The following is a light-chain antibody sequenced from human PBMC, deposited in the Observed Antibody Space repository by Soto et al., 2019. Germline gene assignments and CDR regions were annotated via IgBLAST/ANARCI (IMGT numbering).Light chain of an antibody. V-gene: IGKV1-12*01. CDR2: AAS. Sequence: DIQMTQSPSSLSASVGDRVTITCRASQDLDRWLAWYQQKPGEAPKVLIFAASSLQSGLPSRFSGGGSGTDFSLTISSLQHEDFETYYCKQSRSFTLTFGGGTKGDIK. CDR1: QDLDRW. CDR3: KQSRSFTLT. J-gene: IGKJ4*01.